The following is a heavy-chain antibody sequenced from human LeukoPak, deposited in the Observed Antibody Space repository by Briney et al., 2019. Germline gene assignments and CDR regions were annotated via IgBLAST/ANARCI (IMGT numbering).Heavy chain of an antibody. J-gene: IGHJ4*02. CDR3: ARRGSSLDQ. Sequence: TPSETLSLTCTVSGGSISGYYWSWIRQPPGKGLESIGYINYSGSTNYNPSLKSRVTISVDTSKNQFSLKLSSVTAADTAVYYCARRGSSLDQWGQGTLVTVSS. CDR2: INYSGST. CDR1: GGSISGYY. V-gene: IGHV4-59*08. D-gene: IGHD6-6*01.